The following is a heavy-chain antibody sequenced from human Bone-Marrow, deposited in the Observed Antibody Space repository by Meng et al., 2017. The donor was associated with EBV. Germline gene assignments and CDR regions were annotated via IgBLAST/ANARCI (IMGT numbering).Heavy chain of an antibody. CDR3: VRGKRWVRNWFDP. CDR2: SNHSGST. D-gene: IGHD4-23*01. CDR1: GWSLVSYY. V-gene: IGHV4-34*01. J-gene: IGHJ5*02. Sequence: QVHIERWGAGCWKPSATLSLSRAVYGWSLVSYYWSWFRQTPAKGLEWIGDSNHSGSTNYNPSLKSRVIISRDTSRNQFSLKLNSVTAADTAVYYCVRGKRWVRNWFDPWGQGTLVTVSS.